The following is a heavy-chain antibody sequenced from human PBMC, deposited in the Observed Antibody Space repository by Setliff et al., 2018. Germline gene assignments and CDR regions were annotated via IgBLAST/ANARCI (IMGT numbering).Heavy chain of an antibody. D-gene: IGHD6-6*01. CDR2: IKQDGSEK. Sequence: GGSLRLSCEASGFTFTSYWMSWVRQAPGKGLEWVANIKQDGSEKYYVDSVKGRFAISRDNSKNTLYLQMNSLRAEDTAVYYCARAPSSSSASWFDPWGQGTLVTVS. CDR3: ARAPSSSSASWFDP. J-gene: IGHJ5*02. CDR1: GFTFTSYW. V-gene: IGHV3-7*03.